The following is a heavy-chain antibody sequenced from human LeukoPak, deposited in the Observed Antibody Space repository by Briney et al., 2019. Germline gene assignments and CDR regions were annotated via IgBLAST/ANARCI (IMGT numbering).Heavy chain of an antibody. V-gene: IGHV3-23*01. CDR1: GFSFRNFA. CDR3: AKGRGSGTWAKDY. J-gene: IGHJ4*02. Sequence: SGGSLRLSCRASGFSFRNFAMSWVRQAPGKGLEWVSLIGGRGDASYYADSVKGRFTISRDNSKNTLFLQMSSLRAEDTAVYYCAKGRGSGTWAKDYWGQGTLVTVSS. CDR2: IGGRGDAS. D-gene: IGHD3-16*01.